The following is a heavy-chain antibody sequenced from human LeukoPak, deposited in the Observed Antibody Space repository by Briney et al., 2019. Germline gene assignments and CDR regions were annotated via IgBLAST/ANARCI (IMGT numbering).Heavy chain of an antibody. J-gene: IGHJ4*02. CDR1: GYTLTRYF. V-gene: IGHV1-46*01. Sequence: EASVKVSCKASGYTLTRYFIHWVRRAPGQGLEWMGIINPNGGSTSYPQKFQGRVTMTRDTSTNTVYMELSSLKSEDTAVYYCATVSAVGLANYDFWSGPFDYWGQGTLVTVSS. CDR2: INPNGGST. D-gene: IGHD3-3*01. CDR3: ATVSAVGLANYDFWSGPFDY.